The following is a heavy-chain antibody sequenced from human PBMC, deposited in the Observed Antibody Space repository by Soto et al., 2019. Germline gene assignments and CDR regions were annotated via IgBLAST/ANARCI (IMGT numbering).Heavy chain of an antibody. CDR2: INHSGST. Sequence: ETLSLTCAVYGGSFSGYYWSWIRQPPGKGLEWIGEINHSGSTNYNPSLKSRVTISVDTSKNQFSLKLSSVTAADTAVYYCARVDYDYVWGSYRYTQLYYYGMDVWGQGTTVTVSS. D-gene: IGHD3-16*02. CDR1: GGSFSGYY. V-gene: IGHV4-34*01. J-gene: IGHJ6*02. CDR3: ARVDYDYVWGSYRYTQLYYYGMDV.